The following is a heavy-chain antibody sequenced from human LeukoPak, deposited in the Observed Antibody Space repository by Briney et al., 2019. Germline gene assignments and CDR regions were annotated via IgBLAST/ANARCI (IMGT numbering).Heavy chain of an antibody. CDR2: IIPIFGTA. Sequence: ASVKVSCTASGYTFTSYGISWVRQAPGQGLEWMGGIIPIFGTANYAQKFQGRVTITADESTSTAYMELSSLRSEDTAVYYCARVGAAAGTLGKIYYYGMDVWGQGTTVTVSS. V-gene: IGHV1-69*13. CDR1: GYTFTSYG. J-gene: IGHJ6*02. CDR3: ARVGAAAGTLGKIYYYGMDV. D-gene: IGHD6-13*01.